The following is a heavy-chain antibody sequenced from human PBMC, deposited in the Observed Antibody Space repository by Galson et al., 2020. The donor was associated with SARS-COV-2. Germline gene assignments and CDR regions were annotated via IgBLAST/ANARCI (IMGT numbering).Heavy chain of an antibody. J-gene: IGHJ4*02. CDR2: FDPEDGET. V-gene: IGHV1-24*01. Sequence: ASVKVSCKVSGYTLTELSMHWVRQAPGKGLEWMGGFDPEDGETIYAQKFQGRVTMTEDTSTDTAYMELSSLRSEDTAVYYCATVPIYDYVWGRYRYPTDFDYWGQGTLVTVSS. CDR1: GYTLTELS. D-gene: IGHD3-16*02. CDR3: ATVPIYDYVWGRYRYPTDFDY.